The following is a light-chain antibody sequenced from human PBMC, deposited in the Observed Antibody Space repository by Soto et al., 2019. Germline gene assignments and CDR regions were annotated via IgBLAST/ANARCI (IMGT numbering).Light chain of an antibody. V-gene: IGLV8-61*01. J-gene: IGLJ7*01. CDR3: ILYMGSGIWV. CDR2: STN. CDR1: SGSVSTSFY. Sequence: QTVVTQEPSLSVSPGGTVTLTCALTSGSVSTSFYPSWYQLTPGQAPRTLIHSTNTRSSGVPDRFSGSILGNKAALTITGAQADDESHYFCILYMGSGIWVFGGGTQLTVL.